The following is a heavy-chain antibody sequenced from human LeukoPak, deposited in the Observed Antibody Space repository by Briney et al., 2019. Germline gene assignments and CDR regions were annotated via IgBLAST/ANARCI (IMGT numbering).Heavy chain of an antibody. CDR3: ARRSGSPEYFQH. Sequence: ASVKVSCKASGYTFINYHMHWVRQALGQGLEWMGIINPTDGSTSYAQKFQGRVTMTRDMSTSTVYMQLNSLGFEDTAVYFCARRSGSPEYFQHWGQGTLVTVSS. D-gene: IGHD1-26*01. J-gene: IGHJ1*01. V-gene: IGHV1-46*01. CDR2: INPTDGST. CDR1: GYTFINYH.